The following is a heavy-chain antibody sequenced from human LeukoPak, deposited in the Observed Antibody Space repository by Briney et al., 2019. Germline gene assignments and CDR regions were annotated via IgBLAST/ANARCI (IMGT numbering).Heavy chain of an antibody. CDR1: GGSITSYY. Sequence: PSETLSLTCTVSGGSITSYYWSWIRQPPGKGLEWIGFIYYSGSTNYNPSLKSRVTMSVDTSKNQFSLKLSSVTAADTAVYYCATHSSGWWGYFDYWGQGTLVTVSS. J-gene: IGHJ4*02. CDR3: ATHSSGWWGYFDY. CDR2: IYYSGST. D-gene: IGHD6-19*01. V-gene: IGHV4-59*12.